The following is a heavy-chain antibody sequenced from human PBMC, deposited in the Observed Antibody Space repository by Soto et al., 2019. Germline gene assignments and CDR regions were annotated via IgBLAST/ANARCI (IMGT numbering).Heavy chain of an antibody. CDR1: GFTFSSYA. V-gene: IGHV3-23*01. Sequence: PGGSLRLSCAASGFTFSSYAMNWVRQAPGKGLEWVSAISPGGGSQYYTDSVKGRFTISRDNSKKTLFLQMNSLRAEDTAVYYCAKQIPAAGSDYWGQGTLVTVSS. CDR2: ISPGGGSQ. J-gene: IGHJ4*02. D-gene: IGHD6-13*01. CDR3: AKQIPAAGSDY.